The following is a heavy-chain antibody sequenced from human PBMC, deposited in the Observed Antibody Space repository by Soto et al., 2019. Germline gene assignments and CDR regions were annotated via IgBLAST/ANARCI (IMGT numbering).Heavy chain of an antibody. D-gene: IGHD6-13*01. Sequence: QVQLVESGGGVVQPGRSLRLSCAASGFTFSSYAMHWVRQAPGKGLEWVAVISYDGRDKYHADSVKGRFTISRDNSKNTLYLQMNSLRGEDTAVYYCAKDVSRKAADYYFDYWGQGALVTVSS. CDR3: AKDVSRKAADYYFDY. J-gene: IGHJ4*02. V-gene: IGHV3-30*18. CDR2: ISYDGRDK. CDR1: GFTFSSYA.